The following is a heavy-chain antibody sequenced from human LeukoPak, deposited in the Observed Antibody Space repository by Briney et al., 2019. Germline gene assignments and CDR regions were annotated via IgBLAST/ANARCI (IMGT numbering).Heavy chain of an antibody. V-gene: IGHV1-2*02. J-gene: IGHJ4*02. CDR2: INPNSGGT. Sequence: ASVKVSCKASGYTFTGYYMHWVRQAPGQGLEWMGWINPNSGGTNYAQKFQGRVTMTRDTSISTAYMELSRLRSDDTAVYYCARAEYSSSSGRIDYWGQGTLVTVSS. CDR1: GYTFTGYY. CDR3: ARAEYSSSSGRIDY. D-gene: IGHD6-6*01.